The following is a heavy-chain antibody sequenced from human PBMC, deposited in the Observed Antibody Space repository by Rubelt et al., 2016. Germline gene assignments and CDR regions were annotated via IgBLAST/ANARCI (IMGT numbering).Heavy chain of an antibody. J-gene: IGHJ6*02. CDR3: ARDMDGLDV. D-gene: IGHD2-15*01. CDR2: ITPSDSYT. Sequence: EVQLVQSGAEVKKPGESLRISCKCSGYRFSTFWISWLRPLPGKGREWMGRITPSDSYTTYSASFQGHVTFSAEKSISTAYLQWSSLKASDTAMYHCARDMDGLDVWGQGTTVTVSS. CDR1: GYRFSTFW. V-gene: IGHV5-10-1*01.